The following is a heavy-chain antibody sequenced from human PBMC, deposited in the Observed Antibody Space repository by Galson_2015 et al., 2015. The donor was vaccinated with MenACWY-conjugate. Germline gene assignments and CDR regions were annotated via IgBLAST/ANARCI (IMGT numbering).Heavy chain of an antibody. V-gene: IGHV3-23*01. CDR2: VSATGSKI. CDR3: AKRISGVVISTFVY. D-gene: IGHD3-3*01. J-gene: IGHJ4*02. CDR1: GFTFSSYG. Sequence: SLRLSCAASGFTFSSYGMSWVRQAPGKGLEWVSSVSATGSKIYYADSVKGRFTISRDNSKNTLYLQMNSLRAEDTAVYYCAKRISGVVISTFVYWGQGTLVTVSS.